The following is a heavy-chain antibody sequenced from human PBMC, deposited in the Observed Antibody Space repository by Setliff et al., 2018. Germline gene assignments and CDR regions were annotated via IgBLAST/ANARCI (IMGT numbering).Heavy chain of an antibody. V-gene: IGHV4-4*08. D-gene: IGHD3-10*01. CDR2: IYSSGGT. CDR1: GGSISSHY. J-gene: IGHJ1*01. Sequence: SETLSLTCTVSGGSISSHYWSWIRQPPGKGLEWIGYIYSSGGTNYNPSLKSRVTISVDTSKNQFSLKLSSVTAADTAVYYCARGPRGYGSGSYYTTEYFQHWGQGTLVTVSS. CDR3: ARGPRGYGSGSYYTTEYFQH.